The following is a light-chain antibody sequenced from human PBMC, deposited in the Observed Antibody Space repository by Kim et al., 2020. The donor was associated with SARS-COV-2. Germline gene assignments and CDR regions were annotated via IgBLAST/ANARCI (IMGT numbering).Light chain of an antibody. CDR1: SLRSYY. V-gene: IGLV3-19*01. J-gene: IGLJ3*02. CDR2: GEN. CDR3: NSRDSSGNHLV. Sequence: SSELTQDPAVSVALGQTVRITCQGDSLRSYYASWYQQKTGQAPIFVIYGENNRPSWIPDRFSGSSSGNTASLTITGAQAEDEGDYYCNSRDSSGNHLVFGGGTKVTVL.